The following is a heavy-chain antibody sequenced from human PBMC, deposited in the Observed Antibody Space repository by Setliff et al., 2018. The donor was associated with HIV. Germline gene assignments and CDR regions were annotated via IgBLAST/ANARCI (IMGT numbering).Heavy chain of an antibody. J-gene: IGHJ4*02. V-gene: IGHV1-46*01. CDR1: GYTFTSYY. D-gene: IGHD3-3*01. CDR2: INPSDGST. Sequence: ASVKVSCKASGYTFTSYYMHWVRQAPGQGLEWMGIINPSDGSTSYAQKFQGRVTMTRDTPTSTVYMELSSLRSEDTALYYCARVFYSRGSGYYKGLDYWGQGTLVTVSS. CDR3: ARVFYSRGSGYYKGLDY.